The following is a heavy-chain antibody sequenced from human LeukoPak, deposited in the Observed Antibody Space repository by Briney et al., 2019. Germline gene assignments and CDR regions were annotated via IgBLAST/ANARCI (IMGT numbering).Heavy chain of an antibody. J-gene: IGHJ6*02. Sequence: GSLRLSCAASGFTFSSYAMSWVRQAPGKGLEWIGEINHSGSTNYNPSLKSRVTISVDTSKNQFSLKLSSVTAADTAVYYCARALRSGGIQLWLVEYYYGMDVWGQGTTVTVSS. D-gene: IGHD5-18*01. CDR3: ARALRSGGIQLWLVEYYYGMDV. CDR1: GFTFSSYA. V-gene: IGHV4-34*01. CDR2: INHSGST.